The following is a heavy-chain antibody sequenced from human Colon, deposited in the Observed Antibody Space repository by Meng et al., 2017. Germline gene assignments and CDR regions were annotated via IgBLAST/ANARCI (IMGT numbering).Heavy chain of an antibody. CDR2: VTPSGHSR. Sequence: QVQLVKAGPEVKKSGASVKVSCKASGYTFSTHYIHWVRQAPGQGLEWMGIVTPSGHSRSYAPKFQGRVSMTRDTSTNTVYMELSSLGSEDTAVYYCARDKSTVAADYYFDYWGQGTLVTVSS. V-gene: IGHV1-46*01. D-gene: IGHD6-25*01. J-gene: IGHJ4*02. CDR3: ARDKSTVAADYYFDY. CDR1: GYTFSTHY.